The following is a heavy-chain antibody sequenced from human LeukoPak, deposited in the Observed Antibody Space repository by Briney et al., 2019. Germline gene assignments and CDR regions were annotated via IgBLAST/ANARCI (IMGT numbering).Heavy chain of an antibody. J-gene: IGHJ4*02. CDR3: ARDSGYESFDY. D-gene: IGHD5-12*01. CDR2: IYHSGST. Sequence: SETLSLTCTVSGYSISSGYYWGWIRQPPGKGLEWIGSIYHSGSTYYNPSLKSRVTISVDTSKNQFSLKLSSVTAADTAVYYCARDSGYESFDYWGQGTLVTVSS. V-gene: IGHV4-38-2*02. CDR1: GYSISSGYY.